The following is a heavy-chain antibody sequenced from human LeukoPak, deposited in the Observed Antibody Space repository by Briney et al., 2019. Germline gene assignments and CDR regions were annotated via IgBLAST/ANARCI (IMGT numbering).Heavy chain of an antibody. J-gene: IGHJ4*02. CDR2: ISGSGGST. CDR1: GFTFSSYA. V-gene: IGHV3-23*01. D-gene: IGHD5-12*01. CDR3: AKGKGVATMGYFDY. Sequence: GGSLRLSCAASGFTFSSYAMSWVRQAPGKGLEWVSAISGSGGSTYYADSAKGRFTISRDNSKNTLYLQMNSLRAEDTAVYYCAKGKGVATMGYFDYWGQGTLVTVSS.